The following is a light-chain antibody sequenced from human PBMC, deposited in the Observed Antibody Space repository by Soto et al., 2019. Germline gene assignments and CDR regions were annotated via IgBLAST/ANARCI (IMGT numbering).Light chain of an antibody. V-gene: IGLV2-23*02. CDR1: SSDVGSYNL. CDR3: CCYVSSVV. CDR2: EVS. Sequence: QSALTQPASVSGSPGQSITISCTGTSSDVGSYNLVSWYQQHPGKAPKLLIYEVSKQPSGVSNRFSGSKSGNTASLTISGLQAEDEADYYCCCYVSSVVFGGGTKVTVL. J-gene: IGLJ2*01.